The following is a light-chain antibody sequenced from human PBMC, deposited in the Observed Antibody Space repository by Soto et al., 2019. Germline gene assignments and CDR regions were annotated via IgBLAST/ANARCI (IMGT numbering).Light chain of an antibody. CDR1: QSVSRDY. V-gene: IGKV3-20*01. CDR2: AAS. Sequence: EIVLAQSPGTLSLSPGQRATLSCRASQSVSRDYVAWYQHKPGQAPRLLIHAASSRPRAIPDRFGGSGSGTDFTLTISRLEPEDFALYYCQQYGSSPLTFGGGTRVEF. CDR3: QQYGSSPLT. J-gene: IGKJ4*01.